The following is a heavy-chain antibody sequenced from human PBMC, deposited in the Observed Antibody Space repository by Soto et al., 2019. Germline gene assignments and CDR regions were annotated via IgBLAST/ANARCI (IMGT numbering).Heavy chain of an antibody. CDR2: ISAYNGNT. CDR3: ARYDILTGYYYYGMDV. CDR1: GYTFTSYG. J-gene: IGHJ6*02. D-gene: IGHD3-9*01. V-gene: IGHV1-18*04. Sequence: QVQLVQSGAEVKKPGASVKVSCKASGYTFTSYGISWVRQAPGQGLEWMGWISAYNGNTNYAQKLQGRVTMTTATSTSTAYMELRSLRSDDTAVYYCARYDILTGYYYYGMDVWGQGTTVTVSS.